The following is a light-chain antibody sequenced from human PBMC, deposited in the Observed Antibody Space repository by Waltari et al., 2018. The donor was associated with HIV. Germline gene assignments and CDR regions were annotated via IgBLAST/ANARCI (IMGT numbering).Light chain of an antibody. J-gene: IGLJ1*01. Sequence: QSVLTQPPSVSATPGQTINISCSRSRSQIGGTFVFWYQQVSTTAPRLLVYRNDQRPSGVSDRFSGFRLGTSSSLAISGLRSEDEGNYYCASWDDSLPGHVFGTGT. V-gene: IGLV1-47*01. CDR2: RND. CDR1: RSQIGGTF. CDR3: ASWDDSLPGHV.